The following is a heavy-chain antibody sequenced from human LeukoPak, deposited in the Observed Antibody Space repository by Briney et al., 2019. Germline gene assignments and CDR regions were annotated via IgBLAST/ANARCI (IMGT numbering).Heavy chain of an antibody. CDR1: GFTFSSYA. D-gene: IGHD7-27*01. V-gene: IGHV3-30-3*01. CDR3: ASWGYFDY. CDR2: ISYDGSNK. Sequence: GGSLRLSCAASGFTFSSYAMRWVRQAPGKGLEWVAVISYDGSNKYYADSVKGRFTISRDNSKNTLYLQMNSLRAEDTAVYYCASWGYFDYWGQGTLVTVSS. J-gene: IGHJ4*02.